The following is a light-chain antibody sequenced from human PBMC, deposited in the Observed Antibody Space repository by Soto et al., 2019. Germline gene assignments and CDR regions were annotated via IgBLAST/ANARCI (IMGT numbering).Light chain of an antibody. CDR1: QSLVHDDGNTY. CDR3: MQALQSPT. V-gene: IGKV2-30*02. Sequence: DVVMTQSPLSLPVTLGQPASIPCRSGQSLVHDDGNTYLNWFHQRPGQSPRRLIYEVSNRDSGVPDRFSGSGSGTDFTLKISRVEAEDVGVYYCMQALQSPTFGGGTKVEIK. J-gene: IGKJ4*01. CDR2: EVS.